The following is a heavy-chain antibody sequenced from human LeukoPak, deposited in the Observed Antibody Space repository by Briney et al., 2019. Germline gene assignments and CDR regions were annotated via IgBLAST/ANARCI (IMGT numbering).Heavy chain of an antibody. J-gene: IGHJ6*02. V-gene: IGHV1-8*01. Sequence: ASVKVSCKASGYTFTSYDINWVRQATGQGLEWMGWMNPNSGNTGYAQKFQGRVTMTRNTSISTAYMELSGLRSEDTAVYYCARVSRDYYDFWSGYYKYYYYYGMDVWGQGTTVTVSS. CDR1: GYTFTSYD. CDR3: ARVSRDYYDFWSGYYKYYYYYGMDV. CDR2: MNPNSGNT. D-gene: IGHD3-3*01.